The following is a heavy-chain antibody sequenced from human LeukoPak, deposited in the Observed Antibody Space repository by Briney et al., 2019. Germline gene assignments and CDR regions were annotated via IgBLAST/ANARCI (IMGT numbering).Heavy chain of an antibody. CDR2: IKQDGSEK. D-gene: IGHD6-13*01. CDR3: ARGLLAAAGIDY. J-gene: IGHJ4*02. Sequence: GGSLRLSCAASGFTFSDYYMSWVRQAPGKGLEWVANIKQDGSEKNHVDSVKGRFTISRDNAKNSLYLQMNSLRAEDTAVYYCARGLLAAAGIDYWGQGALVTVSS. V-gene: IGHV3-7*04. CDR1: GFTFSDYY.